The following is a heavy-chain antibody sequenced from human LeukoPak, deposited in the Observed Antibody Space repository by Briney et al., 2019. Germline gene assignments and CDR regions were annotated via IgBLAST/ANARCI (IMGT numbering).Heavy chain of an antibody. CDR1: GFTFSSYG. CDR2: ISYDGSNK. CDR3: AKANGSGRGFLYYFDY. J-gene: IGHJ4*02. D-gene: IGHD3-10*01. Sequence: GGSLRLSCAASGFTFSSYGMHWVRQAPGKGLEWVAVISYDGSNKYYADSVKGRFTISRDNSKNTLYLQLNSLRAEDTAVYYCAKANGSGRGFLYYFDYWGQGTLVTVSS. V-gene: IGHV3-30*18.